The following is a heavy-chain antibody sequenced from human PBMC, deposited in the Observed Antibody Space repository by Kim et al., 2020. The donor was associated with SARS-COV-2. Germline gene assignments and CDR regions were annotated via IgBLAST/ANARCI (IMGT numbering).Heavy chain of an antibody. D-gene: IGHD3-10*01. CDR3: TRGGSGSSNEYFQF. CDR1: GFTFSDYD. CDR2: SRDKTNRYTT. J-gene: IGHJ1*01. V-gene: IGHV3-72*01. Sequence: GGSLRLSCAASGFTFSDYDMDWVRQAPGKGLEWIGRSRDKTNRYTTEYAASVRGRFIISRDDSRNSLYLQMNSRKTEDTAVYYCTRGGSGSSNEYFQFWGQGTLAIVSS.